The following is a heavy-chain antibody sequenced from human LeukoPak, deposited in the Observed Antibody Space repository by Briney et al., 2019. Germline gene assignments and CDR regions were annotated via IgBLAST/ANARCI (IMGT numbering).Heavy chain of an antibody. D-gene: IGHD5-24*01. CDR1: GGTFSSYA. J-gene: IGHJ4*02. Sequence: SVKVSCKASGGTFSSYAISWVRQAPGQGLEWMGGIIPIFGTANYAQKFQGRVTITTDESTSTAYMELSSLRSEDTAVYYCAREFQDGDDSFDYWGQGTLVTVSS. CDR3: AREFQDGDDSFDY. V-gene: IGHV1-69*05. CDR2: IIPIFGTA.